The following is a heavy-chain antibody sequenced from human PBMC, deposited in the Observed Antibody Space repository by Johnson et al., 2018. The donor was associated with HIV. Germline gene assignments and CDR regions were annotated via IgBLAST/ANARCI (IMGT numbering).Heavy chain of an antibody. V-gene: IGHV3-9*01. CDR3: AREYDAFDI. J-gene: IGHJ3*02. CDR2: ISWNSGSI. Sequence: VQLVESGGGSVQPGRSLRLSCAASGFTFDDYAMHWVRQAPGKGLEWVSGISWNSGSIGHADSVKGRFTISRDNSKNTLYLQMNSLRAEDTAVYYCAREYDAFDIWGQGTMVTVSS. CDR1: GFTFDDYA.